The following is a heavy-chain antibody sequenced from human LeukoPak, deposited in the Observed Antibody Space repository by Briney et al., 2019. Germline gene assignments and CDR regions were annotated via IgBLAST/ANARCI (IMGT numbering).Heavy chain of an antibody. CDR2: IYYSGST. V-gene: IGHV4-39*07. CDR1: GGSISRSSYY. CDR3: ARDEDSPYGSGRSFQAY. J-gene: IGHJ4*02. D-gene: IGHD3-10*01. Sequence: SETLSLTCTVAGGSISRSSYYCGWLRQPPGKGLEWIGSIYYSGSTYYNPSLKSRVTISVDTSKNQFSLKLSSVTAADTAVYYCARDEDSPYGSGRSFQAYWGQGTLVTVSS.